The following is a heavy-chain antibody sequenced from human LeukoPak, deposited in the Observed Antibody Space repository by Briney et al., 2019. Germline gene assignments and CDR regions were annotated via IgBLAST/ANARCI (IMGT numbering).Heavy chain of an antibody. D-gene: IGHD3-3*01. CDR2: INTNTGNP. CDR3: AREHDFWSGLAVIN. V-gene: IGHV7-4-1*02. Sequence: ASVKISCTASGYTFTSNHIHCVRQAPGQGLEWMGWINTNTGNPTYAQGFTGRFVFSLDTSVSTAYLQISSLKAEDTAVYYCAREHDFWSGLAVINWGQGTLVTVSS. J-gene: IGHJ4*02. CDR1: GYTFTSNH.